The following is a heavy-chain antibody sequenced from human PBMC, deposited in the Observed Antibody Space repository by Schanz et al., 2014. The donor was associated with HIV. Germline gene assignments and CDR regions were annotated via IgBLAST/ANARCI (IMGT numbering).Heavy chain of an antibody. D-gene: IGHD1-26*01. J-gene: IGHJ6*02. V-gene: IGHV3-9*01. CDR3: AKDIGRDVGYGLDV. CDR2: ISWNSGSI. CDR1: GFIFDDYA. Sequence: VQLVESGGGLVQPGRSLRLSCAASGFIFDDYAMHWVRQVPGKGLEWVSGISWNSGSIGYADSVKGRFTISRDNAKNSLHLQMNSLRAEDTALYYCAKDIGRDVGYGLDVWGQGTTVTVSS.